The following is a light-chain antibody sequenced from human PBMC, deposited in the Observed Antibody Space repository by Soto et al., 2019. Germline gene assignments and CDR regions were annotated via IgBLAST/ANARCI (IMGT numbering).Light chain of an antibody. J-gene: IGKJ4*01. CDR2: DAS. CDR1: QTINTY. Sequence: DIVLTQSPATLSLSPGERATLSCRASQTINTYIVWYQQRPGQAPRLLMYDASSRATGIPARFSGSGSGTDFTLTISSLEPEDFATYYCQHRYNWPLTFGGGTTVEI. CDR3: QHRYNWPLT. V-gene: IGKV3-11*01.